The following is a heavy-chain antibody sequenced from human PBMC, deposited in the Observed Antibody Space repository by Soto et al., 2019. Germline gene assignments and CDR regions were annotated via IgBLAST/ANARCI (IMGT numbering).Heavy chain of an antibody. Sequence: GGSLRLSGAASGFSFTTYVMHLVRQAPGKGLEWVAVISHDGSYKYYGDAVKGRFTISRDTSKNAVYLEMNSLRPEDTAVYYCAKGLLAIVGTTLPRDAFNIWGQGTMVTVSS. CDR2: ISHDGSYK. J-gene: IGHJ3*02. CDR1: GFSFTTYV. D-gene: IGHD1-26*01. CDR3: AKGLLAIVGTTLPRDAFNI. V-gene: IGHV3-30*18.